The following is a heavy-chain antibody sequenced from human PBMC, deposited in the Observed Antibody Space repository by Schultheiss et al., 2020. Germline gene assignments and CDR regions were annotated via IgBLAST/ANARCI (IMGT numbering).Heavy chain of an antibody. J-gene: IGHJ3*02. D-gene: IGHD3-16*01. CDR1: GYTFTSYG. V-gene: IGHV1-69*13. Sequence: SVKVSCKASGYTFTSYGISWVRQAPGQGLEWMGGIIPIFGTANYAQKFQGRVTITADESTSTAYMELSSLRSEDTAVYYCRVTGDDGFDIWGQGTMVTVSS. CDR3: RVTGDDGFDI. CDR2: IIPIFGTA.